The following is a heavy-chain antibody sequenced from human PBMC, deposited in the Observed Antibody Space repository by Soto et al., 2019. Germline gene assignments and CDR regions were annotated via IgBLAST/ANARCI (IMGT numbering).Heavy chain of an antibody. CDR2: IIPIFGTA. Sequence: ASVKVSCKASGATFSSYAISWVRQAPGQGLEWMGGIIPIFGTANYAQKFQGRVTITADKSTSTAYMELSSLRSEDTAMYYCARRAYNNYDGSGGPISPCYRYYCIDVWGQATTVTVSS. J-gene: IGHJ6*02. CDR3: ARRAYNNYDGSGGPISPCYRYYCIDV. CDR1: GATFSSYA. D-gene: IGHD3-10*01. V-gene: IGHV1-69*06.